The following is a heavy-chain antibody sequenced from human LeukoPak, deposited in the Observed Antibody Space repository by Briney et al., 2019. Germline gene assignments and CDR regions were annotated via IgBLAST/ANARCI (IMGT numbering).Heavy chain of an antibody. CDR2: INPNSGGT. V-gene: IGHV1-2*02. Sequence: ASVKVSCKASGYAFTAYFMHWVRQAPRQGLEWMGWINPNSGGTMYAQSFQGRVTMTRDTSISTAYMELSSLTFDDTAVYYCARAEGIDYWGQGTLVTVSS. CDR1: GYAFTAYF. J-gene: IGHJ4*02. CDR3: ARAEGIDY. D-gene: IGHD6-13*01.